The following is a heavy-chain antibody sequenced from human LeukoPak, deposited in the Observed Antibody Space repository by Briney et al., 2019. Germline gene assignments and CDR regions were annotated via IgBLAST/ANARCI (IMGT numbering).Heavy chain of an antibody. CDR2: MNPNSGAT. CDR1: GYTFTSYD. CDR3: ATDYCSGGSCYPDY. V-gene: IGHV1-8*01. J-gene: IGHJ4*02. D-gene: IGHD2-15*01. Sequence: ASVKVSCKASGYTFTSYDFNWLRQATGQGPEWMGWMNPNSGATGYAQKFQGRVTMTRSASINTAYMELSSLRSEDTAVYYCATDYCSGGSCYPDYWGQGTLVTVSS.